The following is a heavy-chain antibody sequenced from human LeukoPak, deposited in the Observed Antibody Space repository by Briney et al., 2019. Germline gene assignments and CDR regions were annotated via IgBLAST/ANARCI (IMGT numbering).Heavy chain of an antibody. CDR1: GGSISSYY. CDR3: ASWGYYYYGMDV. Sequence: SETLSLTCTVSGGSISSYYWSWIRQPPGKGLEWIGYIYYSGSTNYNPSLKSRVTISVDTSKNQFSLKLSSVTAADTAVYYCASWGYYYYGMDVWGQGTTVTVSS. CDR2: IYYSGST. V-gene: IGHV4-59*01. J-gene: IGHJ6*02. D-gene: IGHD7-27*01.